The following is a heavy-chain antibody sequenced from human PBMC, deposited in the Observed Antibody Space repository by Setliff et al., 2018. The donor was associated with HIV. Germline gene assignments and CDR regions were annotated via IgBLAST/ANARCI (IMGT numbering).Heavy chain of an antibody. D-gene: IGHD3-10*01. Sequence: ASVKVSCKASATFTNVDIHWLRRATGQGLEWMGWMNPNSGVSGYGQKFQGRVTMTRDTSINTAYMELSSLTSEDTAVYYCARGKGVGGVIITGGLDVWGKGTTVTVSS. CDR2: MNPNSGVS. V-gene: IGHV1-8*01. CDR1: ATFTNVD. CDR3: ARGKGVGGVIITGGLDV. J-gene: IGHJ6*04.